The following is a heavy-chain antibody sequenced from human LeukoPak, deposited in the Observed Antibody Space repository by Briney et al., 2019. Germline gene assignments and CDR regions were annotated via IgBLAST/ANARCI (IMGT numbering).Heavy chain of an antibody. J-gene: IGHJ4*02. Sequence: GGSLRLFCAASGFTFSSYEMNWVRQAPGKGLEGVSYIISSGRAIYYADSVEGRFTIYRDNANHSLYLQMNSLRAEDTAVYYCARGGRRDGYDPFDYWGQGTLVTVSS. CDR2: IISSGRAI. CDR1: GFTFSSYE. CDR3: ARGGRRDGYDPFDY. V-gene: IGHV3-48*03. D-gene: IGHD5-24*01.